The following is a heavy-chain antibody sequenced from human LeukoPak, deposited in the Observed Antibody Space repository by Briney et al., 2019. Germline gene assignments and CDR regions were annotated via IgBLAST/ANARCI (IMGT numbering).Heavy chain of an antibody. CDR3: ARDSSTDYYYFGMDV. CDR2: IYYSGST. Sequence: SETLSLTCTVSGGSISSSSYYWGWIRQPPGKGLEWIGSIYYSGSTYYNPSLKSRVTISKDTSKNQFSLRLTSVTAADTAVYYCARDSSTDYYYFGMDVWGQGTTVTVSS. V-gene: IGHV4-39*07. CDR1: GGSISSSSYY. J-gene: IGHJ6*02. D-gene: IGHD6-13*01.